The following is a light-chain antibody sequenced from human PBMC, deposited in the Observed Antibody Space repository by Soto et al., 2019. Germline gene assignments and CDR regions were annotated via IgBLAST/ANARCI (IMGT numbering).Light chain of an antibody. J-gene: IGKJ1*01. V-gene: IGKV3-20*01. Sequence: EIVLTQSPGTLSLSPGERATLSCRASQSVSTNYLAWYQHRPGQAPRLLIYGASSRATGVPDRFSGSGSGTDFTLTISRLEPEDLAVYYCQQFGSSPRTFGQGTKVEIK. CDR1: QSVSTNY. CDR3: QQFGSSPRT. CDR2: GAS.